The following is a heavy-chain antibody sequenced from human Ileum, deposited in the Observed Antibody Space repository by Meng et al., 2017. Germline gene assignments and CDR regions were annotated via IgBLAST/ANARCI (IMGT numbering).Heavy chain of an antibody. D-gene: IGHD1-7*01. CDR1: GYNLSSKD. CDR2: MNPPSGNT. CDR3: ARGNYSTATRSFDY. V-gene: IGHV1-8*01. Sequence: QLVESAAEVKKPGASVKISCTASGYNLSSKDINWVRQATGQGVDGVGWMNPPSGNTGYDQKLQQRITMIRTTSISTAYIELNSLRSEDTAVYYCARGNYSTATRSFDYWGQGTLVTVSS. J-gene: IGHJ4*02.